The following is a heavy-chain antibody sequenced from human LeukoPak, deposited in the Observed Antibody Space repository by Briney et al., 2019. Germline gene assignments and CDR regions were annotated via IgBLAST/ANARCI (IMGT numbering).Heavy chain of an antibody. CDR1: GYTFINYW. V-gene: IGHV5-51*01. D-gene: IGHD4-17*01. CDR2: IYPSDSDP. Sequence: KVSCKASGYTFINYWIGWVRQMPGKGLEWMGIIYPSDSDPRYSPSFRGQVTISADKSISTAYLQWSSLKASDTAMYYCASHDYGDYGTFKYWGQGTLVTVSS. CDR3: ASHDYGDYGTFKY. J-gene: IGHJ4*02.